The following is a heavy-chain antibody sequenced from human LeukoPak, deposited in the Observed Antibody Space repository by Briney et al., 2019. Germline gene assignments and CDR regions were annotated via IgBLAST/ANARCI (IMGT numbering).Heavy chain of an antibody. CDR2: IYTSGST. J-gene: IGHJ4*02. V-gene: IGHV4-4*07. CDR1: GGSISSYY. CDR3: ARAEVNTADFDY. D-gene: IGHD5-18*01. Sequence: PSETLSLICTVSGGSISSYYWSWIRQPAGKGLERIGRIYTSGSTNYNPSLRSRVTMSVDTSKNQFSLKLSSVTAADTAVYYCARAEVNTADFDYWGQGTLVTVSS.